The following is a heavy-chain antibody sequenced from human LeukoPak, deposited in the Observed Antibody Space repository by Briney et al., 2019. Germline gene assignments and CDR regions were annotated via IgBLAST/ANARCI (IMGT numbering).Heavy chain of an antibody. Sequence: GGSLRLSCAASGFIFSSYGMHWVRQAPGKGLEWVAFIRYDGSDKYYADSVKGRFTISRDNSKNTLYLQMNSLRAEDTAVYYCAKDHDILTVGYFDYWGQGTLVTVSS. D-gene: IGHD3-9*01. V-gene: IGHV3-30*02. CDR1: GFIFSSYG. J-gene: IGHJ4*02. CDR2: IRYDGSDK. CDR3: AKDHDILTVGYFDY.